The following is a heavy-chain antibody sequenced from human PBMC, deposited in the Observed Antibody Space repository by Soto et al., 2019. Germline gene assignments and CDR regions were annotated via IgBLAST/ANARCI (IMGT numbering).Heavy chain of an antibody. D-gene: IGHD3-22*01. CDR2: IYWDDDK. CDR3: AHSLIGYYYDSSGSNWFDP. CDR1: GFSLSTSGVG. Sequence: QITLKESGPTLVKPTQTLTLTCTFSGFSLSTSGVGVGWIRQPPGKALEWLALIYWDDDKRYSPSLKSRLTITKDTSKNQLVLTMTNMDPVETATYYCAHSLIGYYYDSSGSNWFDPWGQGTLVTVSS. J-gene: IGHJ5*02. V-gene: IGHV2-5*02.